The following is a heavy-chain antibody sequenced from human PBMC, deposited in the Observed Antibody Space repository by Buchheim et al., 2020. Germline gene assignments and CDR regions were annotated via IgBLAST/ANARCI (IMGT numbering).Heavy chain of an antibody. CDR1: GGSISSGDYY. V-gene: IGHV4-30-4*01. J-gene: IGHJ4*02. Sequence: QVQLQESGPGLVKPSQTLSLTCTVSGGSISSGDYYWSWIRQPPGKGLEGIGYIYYSGDTYYNPSLKSRLTMSVDTYNNQLSLKLSSVTAADTAVYYCARGNSYGIDSWGQGTL. D-gene: IGHD5-18*01. CDR2: IYYSGDT. CDR3: ARGNSYGIDS.